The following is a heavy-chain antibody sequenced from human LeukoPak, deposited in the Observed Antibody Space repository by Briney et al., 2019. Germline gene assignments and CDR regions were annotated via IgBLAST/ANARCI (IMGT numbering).Heavy chain of an antibody. V-gene: IGHV4-39*07. Sequence: SETLSLTCTVSGGSISSSNYYWGWIRQPPGKGLEWIGSIYYSGSTNYNPSLKSRVTISVDTSKNQFSLKLSSVTAADTAVYYCARTYLTYYDSSGFEYWGQGTLVTVSS. D-gene: IGHD3-22*01. J-gene: IGHJ4*02. CDR3: ARTYLTYYDSSGFEY. CDR2: IYYSGST. CDR1: GGSISSSNYY.